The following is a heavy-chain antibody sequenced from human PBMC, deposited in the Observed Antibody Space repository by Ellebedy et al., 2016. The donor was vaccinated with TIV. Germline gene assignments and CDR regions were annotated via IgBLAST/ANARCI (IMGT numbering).Heavy chain of an antibody. V-gene: IGHV3-30*03. J-gene: IGHJ4*02. D-gene: IGHD3-22*01. CDR1: GFTFSNYG. CDR2: ISYDGSEK. CDR3: ARDLDVGYDSSGYYSGFVY. Sequence: GESLKISCAASGFTFSNYGMHWVRQAPGKGLEVVAVISYDGSEKYYADSVKGRFIISRDNSKNTLYLQMNSLRAEDTAVYYCARDLDVGYDSSGYYSGFVYWGQGTLVTVSS.